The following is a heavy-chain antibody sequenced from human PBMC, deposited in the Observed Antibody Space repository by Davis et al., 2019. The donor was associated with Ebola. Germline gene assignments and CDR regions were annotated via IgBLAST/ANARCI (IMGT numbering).Heavy chain of an antibody. CDR1: GGSISSSSYY. V-gene: IGHV4-39*07. J-gene: IGHJ4*02. CDR2: SDHGGST. Sequence: MPSETLSLTCTVSGGSISSSSYYWGWIRQAPGMGLEWIGESDHGGSTNHNPSLKSRLTISVDTSKNQFSLTLRSVTAADTALYYCSRRAASGTLDYWGQGILVTVSS. CDR3: SRRAASGTLDY. D-gene: IGHD6-13*01.